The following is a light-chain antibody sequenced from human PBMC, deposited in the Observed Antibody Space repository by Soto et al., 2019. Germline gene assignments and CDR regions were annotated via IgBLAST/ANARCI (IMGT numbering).Light chain of an antibody. V-gene: IGKV2-28*01. J-gene: IGKJ1*01. Sequence: DIVMTQSPLSLPVTPGEPASISCRSSQSLLHSNGYNYLDRYLQKPGQSPQLLIYLGSNRASGGPDRFSGSGSGKDFTLKISRVEAEDVGVYYCMQALQTPWTFGEGTEVEIK. CDR1: QSLLHSNGYNY. CDR3: MQALQTPWT. CDR2: LGS.